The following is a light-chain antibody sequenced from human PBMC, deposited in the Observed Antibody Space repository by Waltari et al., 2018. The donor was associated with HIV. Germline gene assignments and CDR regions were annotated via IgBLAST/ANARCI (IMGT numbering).Light chain of an antibody. Sequence: QSALTQPRSVSGSPGQSVTISCTGTSSDVGDNNYVSWYQHNPGKDPKLIVYDVSKRPSGVRDRFSGSMSGNTVSLVMSGLQAEDEGEYYYCSSVGGYTFVFGEGTQLTAL. CDR1: SSDVGDNNY. J-gene: IGLJ7*02. CDR3: CSSVGGYTFV. V-gene: IGLV2-11*01. CDR2: DVS.